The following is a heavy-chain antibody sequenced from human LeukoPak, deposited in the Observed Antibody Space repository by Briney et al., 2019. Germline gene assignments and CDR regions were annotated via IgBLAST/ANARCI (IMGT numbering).Heavy chain of an antibody. CDR3: ARSGGWGFDY. CDR2: ISSTGRTI. Sequence: PGGSLRLSCAASGFTFNTYSMNWVRQAPGKGLEWVSYISSTGRTIYYADSVKGRFTISRDNAKNSLYLQMNSLRAEDTAVYYCARSGGWGFDYWGQGTLVTVSS. V-gene: IGHV3-48*04. D-gene: IGHD3-16*01. CDR1: GFTFNTYS. J-gene: IGHJ4*02.